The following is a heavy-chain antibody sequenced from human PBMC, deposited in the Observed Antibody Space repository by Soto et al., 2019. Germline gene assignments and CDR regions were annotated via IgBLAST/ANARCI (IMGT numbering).Heavy chain of an antibody. CDR1: GGSISSYY. CDR2: IYYSGST. D-gene: IGHD6-13*01. Sequence: SETLSLTCTVSGGSISSYYWSWIRQPPGKGLEWIGDIYYSGSTNYNPSLKSRVTISVDTSKNQFSLKLSSVTAADTAVYYCARVRSVSSSSRSYYYHGMDVWGQGTTVPVSS. V-gene: IGHV4-59*12. J-gene: IGHJ6*02. CDR3: ARVRSVSSSSRSYYYHGMDV.